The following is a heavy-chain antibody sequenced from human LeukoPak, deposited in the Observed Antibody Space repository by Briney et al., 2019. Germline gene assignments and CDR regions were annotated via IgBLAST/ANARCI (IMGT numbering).Heavy chain of an antibody. CDR2: ISGYDGNT. V-gene: IGHV1-18*01. CDR1: GYTFTTYG. CDR3: ARDCSTSCYWFDP. J-gene: IGHJ5*02. D-gene: IGHD2-2*01. Sequence: ASVKVSCKASGYTFTTYGTSWVRQAPGQGLEWMGWISGYDGNTKYAQKLQGRVTMTTDTSTGTAYMELRSLRSDDTAVYYCARDCSTSCYWFDPWGQGTLVTVAS.